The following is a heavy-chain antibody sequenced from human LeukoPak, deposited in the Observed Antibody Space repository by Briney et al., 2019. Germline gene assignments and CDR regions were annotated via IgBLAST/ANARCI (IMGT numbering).Heavy chain of an antibody. J-gene: IGHJ4*02. Sequence: GGSLRLSCTASGLIFSSYSVNWVRQAPGKGLEWVSSISSVSSYIYYADSMKGRFTISRDNAKNSVYLQMNSLGAEDTAVYYCVRDRYDSAGYTVSWGQGTLVTVSS. D-gene: IGHD3-22*01. V-gene: IGHV3-21*01. CDR2: ISSVSSYI. CDR1: GLIFSSYS. CDR3: VRDRYDSAGYTVS.